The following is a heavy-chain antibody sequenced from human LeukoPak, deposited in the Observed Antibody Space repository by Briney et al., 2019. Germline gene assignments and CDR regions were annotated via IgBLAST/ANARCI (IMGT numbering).Heavy chain of an antibody. Sequence: SETLSLTCTVSGGSISSGSYYWGWIRQPPGKGLEWIGSIYYSGGTAYKPSLKSRVTISVDTTNNQFSLKLTSVTAADTAVYYCTRETQYSSSWFWGQGTLVTVSS. D-gene: IGHD6-13*01. J-gene: IGHJ1*01. CDR2: IYYSGGT. V-gene: IGHV4-39*01. CDR3: TRETQYSSSWF. CDR1: GGSISSGSYY.